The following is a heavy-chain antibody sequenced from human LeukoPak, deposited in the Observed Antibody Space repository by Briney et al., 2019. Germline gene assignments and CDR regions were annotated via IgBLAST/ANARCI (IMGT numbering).Heavy chain of an antibody. J-gene: IGHJ4*02. D-gene: IGHD1-26*01. CDR3: ARGGATEVDY. V-gene: IGHV4-39*07. CDR1: GGSISSSSYY. Sequence: SETLSLTCTVSGGSISSSSYYWGWIRQPPGKGLEWIGSISYSGSTYYNPSLKSRVTISVDTSKNQFSLRLTSVTAADTAMYYCARGGATEVDYWGQGTLVTVSS. CDR2: ISYSGST.